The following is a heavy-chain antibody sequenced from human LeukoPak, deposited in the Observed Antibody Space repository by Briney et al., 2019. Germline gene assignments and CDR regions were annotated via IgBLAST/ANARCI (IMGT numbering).Heavy chain of an antibody. CDR2: ISSRAGTI. V-gene: IGHV3-11*01. D-gene: IGHD2-15*01. CDR3: ARDPDIVVVVAARGDAFDI. Sequence: GGSLRLSCAASGFTFSDYYMSWIRQAPGKGLEWVSYISSRAGTIYYADSVKGRFTISRDNAKNSLYLQMNSLRAEDTALYYCARDPDIVVVVAARGDAFDIWGQGTMVTVSS. CDR1: GFTFSDYY. J-gene: IGHJ3*02.